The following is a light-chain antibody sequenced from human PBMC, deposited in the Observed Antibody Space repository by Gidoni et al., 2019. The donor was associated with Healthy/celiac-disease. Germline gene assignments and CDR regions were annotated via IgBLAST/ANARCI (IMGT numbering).Light chain of an antibody. CDR1: QSISSW. V-gene: IGKV1-5*01. CDR2: DAS. CDR3: QQYNSYSSYT. Sequence: DIQMTQSPSTLSASVGDRVTITCRASQSISSWLAWYQQKPGKDPKLLIYDASSLESGVPSRFSGSGSGTEFTLTISSLQPDDCATYYCQQYNSYSSYTFGQGTKLEIK. J-gene: IGKJ2*01.